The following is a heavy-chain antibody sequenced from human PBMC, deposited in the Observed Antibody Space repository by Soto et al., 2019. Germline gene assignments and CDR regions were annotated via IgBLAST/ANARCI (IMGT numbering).Heavy chain of an antibody. V-gene: IGHV3-73*01. D-gene: IGHD5-18*01. J-gene: IGHJ4*02. Sequence: PGGSLRLSCAASGFTFSDSAMHWVRQASGKGMEWVGRIRNKGNNYETAYTASVKGRLPISRDDSKNTVYLQMNSLKIDDTAVYYCTSRRDWTAVDPLDYWGLGTLVTVSS. CDR3: TSRRDWTAVDPLDY. CDR1: GFTFSDSA. CDR2: IRNKGNNYET.